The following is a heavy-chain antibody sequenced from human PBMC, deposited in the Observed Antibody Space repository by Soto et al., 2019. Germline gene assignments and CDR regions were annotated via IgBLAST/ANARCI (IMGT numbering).Heavy chain of an antibody. V-gene: IGHV3-66*01. Sequence: EVQLVESGGGLVQPWGSLSLSCAASGFTVSSNYMSWVRQAPGKGLEWVSVIYSGGSTYYEDSVKGRFTISRDNSKNTMYLPMNSLSAEDTGVYYCARDGAPLGYCPNGGCAGYYGTAVSGQGATVTVS. CDR2: IYSGGST. J-gene: IGHJ6*02. CDR3: ARDGAPLGYCPNGGCAGYYGTAV. CDR1: GFTVSSNY. D-gene: IGHD2-8*01.